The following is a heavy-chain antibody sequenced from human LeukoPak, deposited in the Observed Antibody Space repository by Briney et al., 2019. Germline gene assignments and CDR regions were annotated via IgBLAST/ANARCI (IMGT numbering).Heavy chain of an antibody. CDR3: ARAAGWFGLQYSFDL. CDR2: ISGSGGST. V-gene: IGHV3-23*01. CDR1: GFTFSSYA. D-gene: IGHD3-10*01. Sequence: GSLRLSCAASGFTFSSYAMSWVRQAPGKGLEWVSAISGSGGSTYYADSVKGRFTISRDNSKNTLYLQMNSLRAEDTAVYYCARAAGWFGLQYSFDLWGQGTMVTVSS. J-gene: IGHJ3*01.